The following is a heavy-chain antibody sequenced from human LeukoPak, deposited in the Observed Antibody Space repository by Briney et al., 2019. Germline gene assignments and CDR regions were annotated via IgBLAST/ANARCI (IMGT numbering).Heavy chain of an antibody. Sequence: GGSLRLSCTASEFTFSNYAMNWVRQAPGKGLEWGSGMSGSGGYTYYRDSVKGRFTISRDNSKNTLFLQMNSLRAEDTAVYYCAKGGSGSYYDRIDFWGQGTLVTVSS. V-gene: IGHV3-23*01. CDR1: EFTFSNYA. D-gene: IGHD1-26*01. J-gene: IGHJ4*02. CDR3: AKGGSGSYYDRIDF. CDR2: MSGSGGYT.